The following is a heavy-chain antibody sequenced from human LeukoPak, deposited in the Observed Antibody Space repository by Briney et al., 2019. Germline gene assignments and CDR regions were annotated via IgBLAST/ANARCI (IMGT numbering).Heavy chain of an antibody. CDR3: AGPGIAAAGTPIYWYFDL. J-gene: IGHJ2*01. Sequence: SETLSLTCTVSGGSISSYYWSWIRQPPGKGLEWIGYIYYSGSTNYNPSLKSRVTISVDTSKNQFSLKLSSVTAADTAVYYCAGPGIAAAGTPIYWYFDLWGRGTLVTVSS. V-gene: IGHV4-59*08. CDR2: IYYSGST. D-gene: IGHD6-13*01. CDR1: GGSISSYY.